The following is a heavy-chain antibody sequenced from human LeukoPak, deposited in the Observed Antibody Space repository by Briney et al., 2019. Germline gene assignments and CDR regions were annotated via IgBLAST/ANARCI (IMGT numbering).Heavy chain of an antibody. J-gene: IGHJ6*02. D-gene: IGHD3-3*01. CDR3: ARGPSSSSLRFLEWLSYYYYGMDV. CDR1: GYSFTSYW. Sequence: GESLKISCKGSGYSFTSYWIGWVRQATGQGLEWMGWMNPNSGNTGYAQKFQGRVTMTRNTSISTAYMELSSLRSEDTAVYYCARGPSSSSLRFLEWLSYYYYGMDVWGQGTTVTVSS. CDR2: MNPNSGNT. V-gene: IGHV1-8*02.